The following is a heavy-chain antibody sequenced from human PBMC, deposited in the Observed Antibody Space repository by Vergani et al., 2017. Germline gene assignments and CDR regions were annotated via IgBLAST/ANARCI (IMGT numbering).Heavy chain of an antibody. Sequence: QVQLQESGPGLVQPPGTLSLTCAVSGDSISSNNCWTWVRQPPGRGLEWIGVICHTADTKYSPSLKSRVTVSVHESRNLFSLWLNSVTAADTAVYYCATIGDRRWGYDFDYCGQRILVTVSS. CDR1: GDSISSNNC. V-gene: IGHV4-4*03. CDR2: ICHTADT. CDR3: ATIGDRRWGYDFDY. J-gene: IGHJ4*02. D-gene: IGHD5-12*01.